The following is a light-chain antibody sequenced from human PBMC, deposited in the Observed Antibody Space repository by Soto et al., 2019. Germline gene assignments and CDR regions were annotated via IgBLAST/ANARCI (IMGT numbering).Light chain of an antibody. CDR2: DVS. CDR3: SSYAGSNNLV. Sequence: QSALTQPPSASGSPGQSVTISCTGTSSDVGNYNYVAWYQQHPGKAPKLMIYDVSTRPSGVPDRFSGSKSGNTASLTVSGLQAEDEADYYCSSYAGSNNLVFGGGTKVTVL. CDR1: SSDVGNYNY. J-gene: IGLJ3*02. V-gene: IGLV2-8*01.